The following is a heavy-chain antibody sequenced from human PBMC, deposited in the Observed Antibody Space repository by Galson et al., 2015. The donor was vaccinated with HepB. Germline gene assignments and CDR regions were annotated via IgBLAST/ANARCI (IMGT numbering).Heavy chain of an antibody. CDR3: AKANAGITMIVVVVTTWGY. Sequence: SLRLSCAASGFTFSNYAMSWVRQAPVKGLEWVSGISGSGGSTFYADSVKGRFTISRDNSKNTLYLQMNSLRAEDTAIYYCAKANAGITMIVVVVTTWGYWGQGTLVTVSS. CDR2: ISGSGGST. D-gene: IGHD3-22*01. J-gene: IGHJ4*02. V-gene: IGHV3-23*01. CDR1: GFTFSNYA.